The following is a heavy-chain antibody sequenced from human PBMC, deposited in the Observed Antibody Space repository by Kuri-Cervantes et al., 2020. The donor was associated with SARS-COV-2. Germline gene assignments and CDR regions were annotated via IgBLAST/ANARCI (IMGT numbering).Heavy chain of an antibody. CDR1: GFTFSSYG. J-gene: IGHJ3*02. CDR2: IWYDGSNK. CDR3: ARDRSSNWFSTRVAFDI. V-gene: IGHV3-33*01. D-gene: IGHD6-13*01. Sequence: GESLKISCAASGFTFSSYGMHWVRQAPGKGLEWVAVIWYDGSNKYYADSVKGRFTISRDNSKNTVFLQMDGLRAEDTAIYYCARDRSSNWFSTRVAFDIWGQGTMVTVSS.